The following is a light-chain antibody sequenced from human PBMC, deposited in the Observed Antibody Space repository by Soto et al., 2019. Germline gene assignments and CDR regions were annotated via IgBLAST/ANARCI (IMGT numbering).Light chain of an antibody. J-gene: IGLJ1*01. CDR1: SSDVGSYNL. CDR2: EVS. Sequence: QSVLTQPASVSGSPGQSITISCTGTSSDVGSYNLVSWYQQHPGKAPKLMIYEVSKRPSGVSNRFSGSKSGNTASLTISGLHAEDEADYYCCSYAGSSTPYVFGTGTKVTV. CDR3: CSYAGSSTPYV. V-gene: IGLV2-23*02.